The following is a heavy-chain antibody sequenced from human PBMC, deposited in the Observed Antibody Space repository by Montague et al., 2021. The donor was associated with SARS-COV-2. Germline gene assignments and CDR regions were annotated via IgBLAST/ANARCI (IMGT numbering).Heavy chain of an antibody. CDR2: ISYDGSNK. Sequence: SLRLSCAASGFTFSSYAMHWFRQAPGKGLEWVAVISYDGSNKYYADSVKGRFTISRDNSKNTLYLQMNSLRAEDTAVYYCARDREITMVRGAPLYGMDVWGQGTTVTVSS. V-gene: IGHV3-30-3*01. CDR1: GFTFSSYA. D-gene: IGHD3-10*01. CDR3: ARDREITMVRGAPLYGMDV. J-gene: IGHJ6*02.